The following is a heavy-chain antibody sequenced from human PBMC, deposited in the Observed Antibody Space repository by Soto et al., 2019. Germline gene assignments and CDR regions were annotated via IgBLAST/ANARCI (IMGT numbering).Heavy chain of an antibody. CDR2: IIPIFGTA. Sequence: QVQLVQSGAEVKKPGSSVKVSCKASGGTFSSYAISWVRQAPGQGLEWMGGIIPIFGTANYAQKFQGRVTITADESTSTAYMELSSLRSEDTAVDYCASPSKIVVENYYYGMDVWGQGTTVTVSS. V-gene: IGHV1-69*01. CDR3: ASPSKIVVENYYYGMDV. CDR1: GGTFSSYA. J-gene: IGHJ6*02. D-gene: IGHD2-21*01.